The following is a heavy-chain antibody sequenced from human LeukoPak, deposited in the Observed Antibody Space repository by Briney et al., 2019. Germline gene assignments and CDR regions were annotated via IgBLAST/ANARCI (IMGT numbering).Heavy chain of an antibody. D-gene: IGHD3-10*01. CDR3: AKDGVVRGLGPYYFDS. V-gene: IGHV3-23*01. J-gene: IGHJ4*02. CDR2: ISYSGGTT. Sequence: GGSLRLSCAVSGFTFSSYAMSWVRQAPGKGLEWVSTISYSGGTTYHTDSVEGRFTISRDISKNTVYLQMNSLKAEDTAVYYCAKDGVVRGLGPYYFDSWGQGSLVTVSS. CDR1: GFTFSSYA.